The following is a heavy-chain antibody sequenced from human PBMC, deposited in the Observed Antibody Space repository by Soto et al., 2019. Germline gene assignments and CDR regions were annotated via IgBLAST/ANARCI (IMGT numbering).Heavy chain of an antibody. V-gene: IGHV3-23*01. Sequence: GGTLRLSCAASGFTFSSYAMSWVRHAPGKGLEWDSDINKSGGTTPYAVVVEGQFTISRDNSNMTLYLQMKSLRAEDTPFYYCAIYYYDSLAGLLDHWGRGTLVTVSS. CDR1: GFTFSSYA. D-gene: IGHD3-22*01. CDR3: AIYYYDSLAGLLDH. CDR2: INKSGGTT. J-gene: IGHJ1*01.